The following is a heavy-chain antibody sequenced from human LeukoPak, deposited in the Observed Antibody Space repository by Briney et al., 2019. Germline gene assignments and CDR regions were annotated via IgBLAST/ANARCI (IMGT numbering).Heavy chain of an antibody. CDR1: GGSISSSNW. CDR2: IYHSGST. CDR3: AREKGRVVVVPAARRVRWFDP. Sequence: TPSETLSLTCAVSGGSISSSNWWSWGRQPPGKGLEWIGEIYHSGSTNYNPSLKSRVTISVDKSKNQFSLKLSSVTAADTAVYYCAREKGRVVVVPAARRVRWFDPWGQGTLVTVSS. D-gene: IGHD2-2*01. V-gene: IGHV4-4*02. J-gene: IGHJ5*02.